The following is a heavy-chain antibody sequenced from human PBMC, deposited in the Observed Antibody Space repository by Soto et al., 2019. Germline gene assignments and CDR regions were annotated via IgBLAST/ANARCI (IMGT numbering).Heavy chain of an antibody. CDR2: ISAYNGNT. Sequence: ASVKVSCKASGYTFTSYGISWVRQAPGQGLEWMGWISAYNGNTNYAQKLQGRVTMTTDTSTSIAYMELRSLRSDDTAVYYCARDRGVAVAGTVGLTYFDYWGQGTLVTVS. CDR1: GYTFTSYG. J-gene: IGHJ4*02. CDR3: ARDRGVAVAGTVGLTYFDY. V-gene: IGHV1-18*04. D-gene: IGHD6-19*01.